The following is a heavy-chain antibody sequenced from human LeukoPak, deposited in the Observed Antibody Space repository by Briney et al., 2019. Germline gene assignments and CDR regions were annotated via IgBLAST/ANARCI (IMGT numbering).Heavy chain of an antibody. D-gene: IGHD3-22*01. Sequence: ASVKVSCKVSGYTLTELSMHWVRQAPGKGLEWMGGFDPEDGETIYAQKFQGRVTMTEDTSTDTAYMELSSLRSEDTAVYYCATATKTYDRSGYFFDYWGQGTLVTVSS. V-gene: IGHV1-24*01. CDR1: GYTLTELS. CDR3: ATATKTYDRSGYFFDY. CDR2: FDPEDGET. J-gene: IGHJ4*02.